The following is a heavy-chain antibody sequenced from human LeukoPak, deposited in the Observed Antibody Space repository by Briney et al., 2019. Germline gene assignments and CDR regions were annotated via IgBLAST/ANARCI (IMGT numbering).Heavy chain of an antibody. Sequence: GRSLRLSCAASGFTFSTYGLHWVRQAPGKGLEWVAVIWNDGSIRYYADSVKGRFTISRDNSKNTLYLQMNNLRAEDTAVYYCASASGSYDYWGQGTLVTVSS. CDR3: ASASGSYDY. J-gene: IGHJ4*02. CDR2: IWNDGSIR. D-gene: IGHD1-26*01. V-gene: IGHV3-33*01. CDR1: GFTFSTYG.